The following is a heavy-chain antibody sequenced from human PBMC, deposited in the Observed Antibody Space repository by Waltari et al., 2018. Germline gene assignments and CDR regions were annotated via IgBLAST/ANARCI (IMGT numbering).Heavy chain of an antibody. CDR3: ARHGDFCFDY. CDR2: IKTDGTSK. V-gene: IGHV3-7*01. CDR1: GFIFSDSG. Sequence: DVQVVGSGGDLIQPGGSLRLSCAGSGFIFSDSGMGWVRQAPGKGLEWVANIKTDGTSKYYVDSVKGLFTISRDNAKNSIYLQVDNLRVEDTAVYYCARHGDFCFDYWGQGVLVTVSS. D-gene: IGHD2-21*01. J-gene: IGHJ4*02.